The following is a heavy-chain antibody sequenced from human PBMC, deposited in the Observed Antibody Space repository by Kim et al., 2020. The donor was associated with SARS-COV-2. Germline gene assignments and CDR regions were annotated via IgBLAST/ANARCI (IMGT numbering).Heavy chain of an antibody. J-gene: IGHJ6*02. D-gene: IGHD2-2*01. CDR2: ISADGGNT. CDR3: AKDICSSSSCPYSYYYGIDV. Sequence: GGSLRLSCAASGFRFDDYAMNWVRQAPGKGLAWVSLISADGGNTYYADSVKGRFTISRDNNKNSLYLQMNSMGTEDTAFYYCAKDICSSSSCPYSYYYGIDVWGQGTTVIVSS. V-gene: IGHV3-43*02. CDR1: GFRFDDYA.